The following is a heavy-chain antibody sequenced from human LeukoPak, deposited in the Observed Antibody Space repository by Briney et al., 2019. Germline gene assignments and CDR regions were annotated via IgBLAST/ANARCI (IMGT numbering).Heavy chain of an antibody. V-gene: IGHV1-18*01. CDR3: ARVESYDILTGYYPLYFDY. CDR2: SNAYNGNT. CDR1: GYTFTSYG. J-gene: IGHJ4*02. Sequence: ASVKVSCKASGYTFTSYGISWVRQAPGQGLEWMGWSNAYNGNTNYAQKLQGRVTMTTDTSTSTAYMELRSLRSDDTAVYYCARVESYDILTGYYPLYFDYWGQGTLVTVSS. D-gene: IGHD3-9*01.